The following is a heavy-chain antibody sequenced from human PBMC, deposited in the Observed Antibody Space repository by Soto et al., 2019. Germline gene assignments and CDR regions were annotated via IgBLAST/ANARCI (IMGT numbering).Heavy chain of an antibody. V-gene: IGHV3-21*01. CDR1: GFTFSSYN. CDR3: VRDGSIYRSPWYIRLAYFDS. D-gene: IGHD3-16*02. Sequence: PGGSLRLSCAASGFTFSSYNMHWVRQAPGKGLEWVSSRSSSSSSRYYADSVKGRLATSRDDAKNSLYLQMNSLRVEDTTASYSVRDGSIYRSPWYIRLAYFDSWGQGALVTVSS. CDR2: RSSSSSSR. J-gene: IGHJ4*02.